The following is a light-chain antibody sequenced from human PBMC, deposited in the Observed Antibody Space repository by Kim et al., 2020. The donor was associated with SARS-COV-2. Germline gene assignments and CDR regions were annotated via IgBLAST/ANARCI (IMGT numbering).Light chain of an antibody. V-gene: IGLV7-46*01. CDR1: TAAVIRCHY. CDR3: LLSDSGAYV. J-gene: IGLJ1*01. CDR2: DTS. Sequence: LTCDSSTAAVIRCHYPDRIQQQPGQASRTLMKDTSNKHAWTPARLSGSLRRREAALTLAGAQPEDEAEYYCLLSDSGAYVFGTGTKVTVL.